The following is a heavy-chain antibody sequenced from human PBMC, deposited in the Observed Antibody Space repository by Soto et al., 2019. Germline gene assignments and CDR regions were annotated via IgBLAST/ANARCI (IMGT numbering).Heavy chain of an antibody. V-gene: IGHV3-30*18. CDR1: GFTFSSYG. J-gene: IGHJ4*02. Sequence: QVQLVESRGGVVQPGRSLRLSCAASGFTFSSYGMHWVRQAPGKGLEWVAVISYDGSNKYYADSVKGRFTISRDNSKNTLYLQMNSLRAEDTAVYYCAKSSRRGATQGTFDYWGQGTLVTVSS. CDR3: AKSSRRGATQGTFDY. CDR2: ISYDGSNK. D-gene: IGHD1-26*01.